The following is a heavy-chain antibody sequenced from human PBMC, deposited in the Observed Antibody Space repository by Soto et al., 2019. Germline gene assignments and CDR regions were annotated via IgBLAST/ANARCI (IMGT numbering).Heavy chain of an antibody. V-gene: IGHV3-23*01. CDR3: AKGPRREAGGTYYYYYYMDV. CDR1: GFTFHNYA. J-gene: IGHJ6*03. D-gene: IGHD1-26*01. CDR2: ISGKGDGS. Sequence: GGSLRLSCVGSGFTFHNYAMSWVRQAPGQGLEWVSGISGKGDGSYYADSVRGRFAISRDNSKNTVFLQMDSLRVEDTALYYCAKGPRREAGGTYYYYYYMDVWGKGTTVTVSS.